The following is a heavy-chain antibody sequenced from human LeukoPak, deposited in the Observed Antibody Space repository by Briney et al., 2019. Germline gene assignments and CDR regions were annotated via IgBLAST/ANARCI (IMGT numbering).Heavy chain of an antibody. Sequence: ASVKVSCKASGYTFTSYGFSWVRQAPGQGLEWMGWINPNSGGTNYAQKFQGRVTMTRDTSISTAYMELSRLRSDDTAVYYCARNAMVRGVTDQNWFDPWGQGTLVTVSS. CDR1: GYTFTSYG. CDR3: ARNAMVRGVTDQNWFDP. J-gene: IGHJ5*02. CDR2: INPNSGGT. D-gene: IGHD3-10*01. V-gene: IGHV1-2*02.